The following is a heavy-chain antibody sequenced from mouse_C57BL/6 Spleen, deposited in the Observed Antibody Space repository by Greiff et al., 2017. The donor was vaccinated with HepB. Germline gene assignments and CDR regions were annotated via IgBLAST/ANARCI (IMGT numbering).Heavy chain of an antibody. V-gene: IGHV1-5*01. CDR1: GYTFTSYW. Sequence: EVQGVESGTVLARPGASVKMSCKTSGYTFTSYWMHWVNQRPGQGLEWIGAIYPGNSDTSYNQKFKGKAKLTAVTSASTAYMELSSLTNEDSAVYYCTRSSYDGYSLYYFDYWGQGTTLTVSS. CDR3: TRSSYDGYSLYYFDY. CDR2: IYPGNSDT. D-gene: IGHD2-3*01. J-gene: IGHJ2*01.